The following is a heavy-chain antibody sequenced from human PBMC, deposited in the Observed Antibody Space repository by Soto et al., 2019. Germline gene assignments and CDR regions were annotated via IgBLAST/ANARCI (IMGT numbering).Heavy chain of an antibody. J-gene: IGHJ6*03. V-gene: IGHV4-34*01. Sequence: QVQLQQWGAGLLKPSETLSLTCAVYGGSFSGYYWSWIRQPPGRGLEWIGEINHSGSTNYNPSLKSRVTMSVDTSKNQFSLKLSSVTAADTAVYFCARAVGGYAFWSASYYYYYYMDVWGKGTTVTVSS. CDR3: ARAVGGYAFWSASYYYYYYMDV. D-gene: IGHD3-3*01. CDR2: INHSGST. CDR1: GGSFSGYY.